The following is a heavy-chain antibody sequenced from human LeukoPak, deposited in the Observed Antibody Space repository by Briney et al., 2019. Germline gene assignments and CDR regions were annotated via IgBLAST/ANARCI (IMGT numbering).Heavy chain of an antibody. D-gene: IGHD6-19*01. J-gene: IGHJ4*02. CDR2: ISGSGGST. V-gene: IGHV3-23*01. CDR3: ARQWLVNG. Sequence: PGGSLRLSCAVSGSTFRNYGMSWVRQAPGKGLEWVSAISGSGGSTYYADSVKGRFTISRDNSKNTLYLQMNSLRAEDTAVYYCARQWLVNGWGQGTLVTVSS. CDR1: GSTFRNYG.